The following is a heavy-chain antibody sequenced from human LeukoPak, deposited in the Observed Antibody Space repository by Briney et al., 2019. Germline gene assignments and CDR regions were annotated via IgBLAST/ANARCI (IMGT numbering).Heavy chain of an antibody. Sequence: GGSPRLSCEASGFTLSKYWMSWVRQAPGKGLEWVANIREDGSGTYYVESVKGRFTVFRDSAKNSLYLQMNSLRAEDTATYYCAKDLWDSWGQGTLVTVSS. J-gene: IGHJ4*02. CDR2: IREDGSGT. V-gene: IGHV3-7*01. CDR1: GFTLSKYW. CDR3: AKDLWDS. D-gene: IGHD3-10*01.